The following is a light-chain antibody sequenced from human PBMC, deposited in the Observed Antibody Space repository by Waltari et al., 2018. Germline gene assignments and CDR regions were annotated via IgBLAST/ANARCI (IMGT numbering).Light chain of an antibody. CDR1: SLGRNY. CDR2: GYN. CDR3: SSRDSRGKVL. Sequence: SSDLTQDPGVSVALGQTVRINCQGDSLGRNYATWYQQKAGQAPVLVMYGYNKRHSGIACRFSGSSSGTTSSWIIAGSQAEDEADYYCSSRDSRGKVLCGGGTKVTVL. J-gene: IGLJ3*02. V-gene: IGLV3-19*01.